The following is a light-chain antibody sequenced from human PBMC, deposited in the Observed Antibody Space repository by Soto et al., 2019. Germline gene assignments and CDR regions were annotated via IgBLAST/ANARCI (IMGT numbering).Light chain of an antibody. V-gene: IGKV3-20*01. CDR1: QSVTSSY. CDR3: QRYDTTPT. J-gene: IGKJ1*01. Sequence: EIVLTQSPGTLSLSVGERATLSCRASQSVTSSYLAWYQQKPGRAPTVLIYGASSRATGISDRFSGSGSGTDFTLTISRLEPEDFAVYYCQRYDTTPTFGQGTKVDIK. CDR2: GAS.